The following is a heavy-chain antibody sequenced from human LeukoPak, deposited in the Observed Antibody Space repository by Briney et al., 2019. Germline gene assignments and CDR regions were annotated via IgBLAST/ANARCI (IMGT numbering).Heavy chain of an antibody. V-gene: IGHV3-30*18. J-gene: IGHJ6*02. CDR3: AKDKSPYGMDV. CDR2: ISYEGSNK. Sequence: GGSLRLSCAVSGFSFSSYGMHWVRQAPGKGLEWVAVISYEGSNKYYADSVKGRFTISRDNSQNTLYLQMNSLRVEDTAVYYCAKDKSPYGMDVWGQGTTVTVSS. CDR1: GFSFSSYG.